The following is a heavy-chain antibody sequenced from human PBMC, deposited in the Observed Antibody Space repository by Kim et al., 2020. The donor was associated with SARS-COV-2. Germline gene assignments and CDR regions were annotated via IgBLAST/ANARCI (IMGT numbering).Heavy chain of an antibody. CDR2: INTNTGNP. V-gene: IGHV7-4-1*02. J-gene: IGHJ6*03. D-gene: IGHD3-3*01. CDR1: GYTFTSYA. CDR3: ARGSWTYYDFWSGYSGDYYYYYTDV. Sequence: ASVKVSCKASGYTFTSYAMNWVRQAPGQGLEWMGWINTNTGNPTYAQGFTGRFVFSLDTSVSTAYLQISSLKAEDTAVYYCARGSWTYYDFWSGYSGDYYYYYTDVWGKGTTVTVSS.